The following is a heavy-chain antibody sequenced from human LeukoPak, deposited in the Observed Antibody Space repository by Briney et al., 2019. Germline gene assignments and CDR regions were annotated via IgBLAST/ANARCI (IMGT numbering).Heavy chain of an antibody. Sequence: PGGSLRLSCAASGFTFSSYSMNWVRQAPGKGLEWVSSISSSSSYIYYADSVKGRFTISRDNAKNSLYLQMNSLRAEDTAVYYCARVVVKDYYFDYWGQGTLVTVSS. V-gene: IGHV3-21*01. CDR2: ISSSSSYI. CDR3: ARVVVKDYYFDY. CDR1: GFTFSSYS. D-gene: IGHD2-15*01. J-gene: IGHJ4*02.